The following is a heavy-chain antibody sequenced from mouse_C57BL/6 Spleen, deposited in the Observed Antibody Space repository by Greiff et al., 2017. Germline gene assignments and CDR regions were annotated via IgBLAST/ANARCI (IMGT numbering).Heavy chain of an antibody. CDR1: GYTFTSYW. CDR3: ARRGYYGAYAMDY. V-gene: IGHV1-55*01. D-gene: IGHD1-1*01. J-gene: IGHJ4*01. CDR2: IYPGSGST. Sequence: QVQLQQPGAELVKPGASVTMSCTASGYTFTSYWITWVKQRPGQGLEWIGDIYPGSGSTNYNEKFKSKATLTVDTSSITAYMQLSSLTSEDSAVYYCARRGYYGAYAMDYWGQGTSVTVSS.